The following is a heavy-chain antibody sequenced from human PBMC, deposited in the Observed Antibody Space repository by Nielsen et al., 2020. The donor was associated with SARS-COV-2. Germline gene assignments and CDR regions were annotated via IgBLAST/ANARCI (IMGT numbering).Heavy chain of an antibody. CDR3: EHYYDMDV. CDR1: GFTFGDAI. V-gene: IGHV3-73*01. Sequence: GGSLRLSCAASGFTFGDAIIHWVRQASGKGLEWVGRIRSKTNNYETSYAASVKGRFIISRDESKNMAYLQMNSLKTDDTAVYYCEHYYDMDVWGQGTTVTVSS. CDR2: IRSKTNNYET. J-gene: IGHJ6*02.